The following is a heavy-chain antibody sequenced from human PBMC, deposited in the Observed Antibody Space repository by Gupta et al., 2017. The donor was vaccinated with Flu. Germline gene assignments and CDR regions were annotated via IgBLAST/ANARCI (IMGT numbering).Heavy chain of an antibody. D-gene: IGHD2-15*01. Sequence: QVQLVESGGGVVQPGRSLRLSCAASGFDFSTYGMNWVLQAPGKGLEWVAVIWYDGSNKYCADSVKGRFTISRDNSKNTLYLQMNSLRAEDTAVYYCARDLSTCSSGNCPLVYWGQGTLVTVSS. CDR2: IWYDGSNK. CDR3: ARDLSTCSSGNCPLVY. J-gene: IGHJ4*02. CDR1: GFDFSTYG. V-gene: IGHV3-33*01.